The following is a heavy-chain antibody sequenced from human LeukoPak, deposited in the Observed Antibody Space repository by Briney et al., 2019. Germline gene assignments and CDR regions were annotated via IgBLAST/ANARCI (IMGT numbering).Heavy chain of an antibody. CDR3: AKGGGSDFFDY. J-gene: IGHJ4*02. D-gene: IGHD5-12*01. Sequence: GGSLRLSCAASGFTFSSYGMHWVRQAPGKGLEWVAVISYDGSNKYYADSVKGRFTISRDNSKNTLYLQMNSLRAEDTAVYYCAKGGGSDFFDYWGQGTLVTVSS. V-gene: IGHV3-30*18. CDR1: GFTFSSYG. CDR2: ISYDGSNK.